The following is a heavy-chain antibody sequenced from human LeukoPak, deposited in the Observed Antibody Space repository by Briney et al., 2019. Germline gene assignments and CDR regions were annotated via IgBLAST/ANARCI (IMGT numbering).Heavy chain of an antibody. V-gene: IGHV3-33*08. CDR2: IWYDGSNK. D-gene: IGHD3-9*01. Sequence: PSGGSLRLSCAASGFTFSSYGMHWVRQAPGKGLEWVAVIWYDGSNKYYADSVKGRFTISRDNSKNTLYLQMNSLRAEDTAVYYCARGDYDILTGIIRLVQYYYGMDVWGQGTTVTVSS. CDR3: ARGDYDILTGIIRLVQYYYGMDV. J-gene: IGHJ6*02. CDR1: GFTFSSYG.